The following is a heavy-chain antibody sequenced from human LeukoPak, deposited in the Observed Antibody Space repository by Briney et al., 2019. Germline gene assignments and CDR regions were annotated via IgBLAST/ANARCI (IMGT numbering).Heavy chain of an antibody. D-gene: IGHD2-15*01. CDR2: IHYSGST. J-gene: IGHJ4*02. Sequence: SETLSLTCTVSGGSISSSTYYWGWIRQPPGKGLEWIGSIHYSGSTYYSPSLKSRVTISVDTSKNQFSLKLRSVTAADTAVYHCARHWAYCSGGTCYSFDDWGQGTLVTVSS. CDR1: GGSISSSTYY. CDR3: ARHWAYCSGGTCYSFDD. V-gene: IGHV4-39*01.